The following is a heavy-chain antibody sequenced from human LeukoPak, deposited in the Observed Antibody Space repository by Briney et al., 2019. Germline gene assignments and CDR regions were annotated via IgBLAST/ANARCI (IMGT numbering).Heavy chain of an antibody. CDR2: ISGNGDTT. CDR1: GFTFSNYA. CDR3: ARDPGGYDSSGRVYFDY. D-gene: IGHD3-22*01. Sequence: GGSLRLSCAVSGFTFSNYALSWVRQAPGKGLECVSSISGNGDTTYYADSVKGRFTISRDNAKNSLYLQMNSLRAEDTAVYYCARDPGGYDSSGRVYFDYWGQGTLVTVSS. J-gene: IGHJ4*02. V-gene: IGHV3-23*01.